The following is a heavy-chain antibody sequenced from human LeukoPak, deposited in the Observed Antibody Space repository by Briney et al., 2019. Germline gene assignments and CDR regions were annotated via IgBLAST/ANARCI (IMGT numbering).Heavy chain of an antibody. Sequence: SETLSLTCTVSGGSIGSYYWSWIWQPPGKGLEWIGYIYYSGSTNYNPSLKSRVTISVDTSKNQFSLKLSSVTAADTAVYYCARARLDSSGRFDYWGQGTLVTVSS. CDR1: GGSIGSYY. CDR2: IYYSGST. D-gene: IGHD3-22*01. J-gene: IGHJ4*02. V-gene: IGHV4-59*01. CDR3: ARARLDSSGRFDY.